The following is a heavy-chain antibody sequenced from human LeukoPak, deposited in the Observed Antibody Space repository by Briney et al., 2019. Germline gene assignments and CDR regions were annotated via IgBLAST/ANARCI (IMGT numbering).Heavy chain of an antibody. D-gene: IGHD3-10*01. CDR2: ISAFTGDT. Sequence: ASVKVSCKASGYTFTSYGISWVRQAPGQGLEWMGWISAFTGDTNYAQKLQGRVTLTTDISTSTAYMELRSLRSDDTAVYYCARDRFYYGSGTYYFGCFDYWGQGTLVTVSS. CDR1: GYTFTSYG. V-gene: IGHV1-18*01. CDR3: ARDRFYYGSGTYYFGCFDY. J-gene: IGHJ4*02.